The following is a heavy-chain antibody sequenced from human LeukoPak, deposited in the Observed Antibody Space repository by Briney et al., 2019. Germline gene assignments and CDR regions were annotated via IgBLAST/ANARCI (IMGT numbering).Heavy chain of an antibody. CDR1: GYTFTSYG. CDR3: ARGGTSGETGDAFDI. J-gene: IGHJ3*02. Sequence: GASVKVSCKASGYTFTSYGISWVRQAPGQGLEWMGWIGAYNGNTNYAQKLQGRVTMTTDTSTSTAYMELRSLRSDDTAVYYCARGGTSGETGDAFDIWGQGTMVTVSS. D-gene: IGHD1-14*01. V-gene: IGHV1-18*01. CDR2: IGAYNGNT.